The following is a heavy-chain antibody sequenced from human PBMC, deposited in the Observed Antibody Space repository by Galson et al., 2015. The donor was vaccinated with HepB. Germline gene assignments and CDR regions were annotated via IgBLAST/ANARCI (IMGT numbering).Heavy chain of an antibody. CDR2: IYWDDDK. CDR3: AHSLAAAGPYYFDY. J-gene: IGHJ4*02. Sequence: PALVKPTQTLTLTCTFSGFSLNTSGVGVGWIRQPPGKALEWLALIYWDDDKRYSPSLKSRLTITKDTSKNQVVLTMTNMDPVDTATYYCAHSLAAAGPYYFDYWGQGTLVTVSS. D-gene: IGHD6-13*01. V-gene: IGHV2-5*02. CDR1: GFSLNTSGVG.